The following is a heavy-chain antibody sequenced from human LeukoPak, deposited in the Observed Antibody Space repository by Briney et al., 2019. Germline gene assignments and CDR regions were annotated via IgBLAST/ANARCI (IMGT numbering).Heavy chain of an antibody. CDR2: IYYSGST. D-gene: IGHD6-13*01. CDR1: GFTFSSYA. V-gene: IGHV4-59*01. CDR3: ARKDHFSSSFDF. Sequence: GSLRLSCAASGFTFSSYAMSWVRQAPGKGLEWIGHIYYSGSTNYNPSLKSRVTISIDTSKNHFSLKLSSVTAADTAVYYCARKDHFSSSFDFWGQGTLVTVSS. J-gene: IGHJ4*02.